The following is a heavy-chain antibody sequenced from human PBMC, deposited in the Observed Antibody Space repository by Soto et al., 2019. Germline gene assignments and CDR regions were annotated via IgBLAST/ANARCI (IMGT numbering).Heavy chain of an antibody. CDR1: GYTFTGYY. J-gene: IGHJ5*02. CDR2: VNPISGDT. CDR3: AREEGFRITMDRGRWFDP. V-gene: IGHV1-2*02. D-gene: IGHD3-10*01. Sequence: ASVKVSCKASGYTFTGYYLHWVRQAPGQGLEWMGWVNPISGDTNYAQKFQDRVIMTRDRSITTVHMELSRLRSDDTAVYYCAREEGFRITMDRGRWFDPWGQGTLVTVSS.